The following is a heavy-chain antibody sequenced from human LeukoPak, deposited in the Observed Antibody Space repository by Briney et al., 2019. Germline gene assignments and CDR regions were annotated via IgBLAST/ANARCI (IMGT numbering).Heavy chain of an antibody. CDR3: ANYGETDY. V-gene: IGHV3-23*01. Sequence: PGGSLRLSCAASGFSFSSQLMNWVRQAPGKGLEWVSGISSSGGNTYYTDSVKGRFTISRDNSKNTLYLQMNILRAEDTAVYYCANYGETDYWGQGTLVTVSS. CDR2: ISSSGGNT. CDR1: GFSFSSQL. D-gene: IGHD4-17*01. J-gene: IGHJ4*02.